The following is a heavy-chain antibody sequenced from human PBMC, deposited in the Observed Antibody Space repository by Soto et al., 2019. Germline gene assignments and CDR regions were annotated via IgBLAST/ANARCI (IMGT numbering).Heavy chain of an antibody. Sequence: GGSLRLSCAASGFTFSSYAMSWVRQAPGKGLEWVSAISGDGSSTYFADSGKGRFTISRDNSKNTLYLQMNSLRAEDTAAYYCAKDWEFDWPNYYFDYWGQGTLVPVSS. J-gene: IGHJ4*02. V-gene: IGHV3-23*01. D-gene: IGHD3-9*01. CDR3: AKDWEFDWPNYYFDY. CDR2: ISGDGSST. CDR1: GFTFSSYA.